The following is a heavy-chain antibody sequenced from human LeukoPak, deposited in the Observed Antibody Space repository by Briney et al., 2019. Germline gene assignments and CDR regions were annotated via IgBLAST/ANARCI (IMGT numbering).Heavy chain of an antibody. D-gene: IGHD3-16*02. CDR2: IYYSGST. J-gene: IGHJ4*02. CDR3: ARSPQGLYDYVWGSYRPYYFDY. CDR1: GGSISSGDYY. Sequence: SETLSLTCTVSGGSISSGDYYWSWTRQPPGKGLEWIGYIYYSGSTYYNPSLKSRVTISVDTSKNQFSLKLSSVTAADTAVYYCARSPQGLYDYVWGSYRPYYFDYWGQGTLVTVSS. V-gene: IGHV4-30-4*08.